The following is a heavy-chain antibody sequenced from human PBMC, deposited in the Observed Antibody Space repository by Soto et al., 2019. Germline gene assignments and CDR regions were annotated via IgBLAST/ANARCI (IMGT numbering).Heavy chain of an antibody. CDR1: GVSFTGYY. J-gene: IGHJ4*02. D-gene: IGHD3-3*01. CDR2: INHYGST. CDR3: ARGHGRFAH. Sequence: QVQLQQWGAGLLKPSESLSLTCGVSGVSFTGYYWTWIRQAPGKGLEWIGEINHYGSTNYNPSLKGRVTISLDTSKNQFSLRLASLSAADAAVYYCARGHGRFAHWGQGTPVTVSS. V-gene: IGHV4-34*02.